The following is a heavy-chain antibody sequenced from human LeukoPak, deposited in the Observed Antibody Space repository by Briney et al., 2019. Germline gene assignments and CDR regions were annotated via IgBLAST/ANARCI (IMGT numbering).Heavy chain of an antibody. D-gene: IGHD6-25*01. CDR1: GGSISSGSYY. V-gene: IGHV4-61*02. CDR3: ARDSELAQSNSGYYYYYYMDV. J-gene: IGHJ6*03. CDR2: ICTSGST. Sequence: SQTLSLTCTVSGGSISSGSYYWSWIRQPAGKGLEWIGRICTSGSTNYNPSLKSRVTISVDTSKNQFSLKLSSVTAADTAVYYCARDSELAQSNSGYYYYYYMDVWGKGTTVTVSS.